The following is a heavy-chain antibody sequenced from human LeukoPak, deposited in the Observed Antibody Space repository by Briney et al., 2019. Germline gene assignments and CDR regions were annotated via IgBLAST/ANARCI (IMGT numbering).Heavy chain of an antibody. Sequence: SRGSRTLSCAAAGFTFSSYEMNWVSQAPGKGLEWVSYISSGGDTIYYADSVKGRFTISRDNAKNSLYLQMNSLRAEDTAVYYCARYSSGWHSPFGYWGQGTLVTVSS. V-gene: IGHV3-48*03. D-gene: IGHD6-19*01. CDR1: GFTFSSYE. CDR2: ISSGGDTI. J-gene: IGHJ4*02. CDR3: ARYSSGWHSPFGY.